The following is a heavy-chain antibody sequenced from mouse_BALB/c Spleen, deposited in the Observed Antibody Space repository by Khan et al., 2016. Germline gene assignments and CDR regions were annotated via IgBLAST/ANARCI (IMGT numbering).Heavy chain of an antibody. CDR3: ARTARLKY. CDR2: ISYSGST. V-gene: IGHV3-2*02. D-gene: IGHD1-2*01. J-gene: IGHJ2*01. CDR1: GYSITSGYG. Sequence: VQLKESGPGLVKPSQLLSPTCTVTGYSITSGYGWNWIRQFPGNKLEWMGYISYSGSTNYNPSLKSRISITRDTSKNQLFLQLSSVTTEDTATYYCARTARLKYWGQGTTLTVSS.